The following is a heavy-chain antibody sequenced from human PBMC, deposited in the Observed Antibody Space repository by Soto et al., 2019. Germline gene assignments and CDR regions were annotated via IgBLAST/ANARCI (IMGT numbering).Heavy chain of an antibody. CDR1: GFTFSSYD. Sequence: PGGSLRLSCAASGFTFSSYDMHWVRQATGKGLEWVSSISSSSSYIYYADSVKGRFTISRDNAKNSLYLQMNSLRAEDTAVYYCARESPPHYGMDVWGQGTTVTVSS. J-gene: IGHJ6*02. V-gene: IGHV3-21*01. CDR2: ISSSSSYI. CDR3: ARESPPHYGMDV.